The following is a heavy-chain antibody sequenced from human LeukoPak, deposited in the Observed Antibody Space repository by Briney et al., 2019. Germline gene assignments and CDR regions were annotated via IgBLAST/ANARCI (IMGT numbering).Heavy chain of an antibody. V-gene: IGHV4-31*03. CDR2: IYYSGST. CDR3: ARGACSYDYYFDY. Sequence: NPSETLSLTCTVSGGSISSGGYYWSWIRQHPGKGLEWIGYIYYSGSTYYNPSLKSRVTISVGTSKNQFSLKLSSVTAADTAVYYCARGACSYDYYFDYWGQGTLVTVSS. D-gene: IGHD5-18*01. J-gene: IGHJ4*02. CDR1: GGSISSGGYY.